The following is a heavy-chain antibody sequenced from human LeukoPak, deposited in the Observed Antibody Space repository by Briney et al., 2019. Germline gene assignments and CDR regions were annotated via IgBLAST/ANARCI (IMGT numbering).Heavy chain of an antibody. D-gene: IGHD3-22*01. CDR2: ISAYNGDT. V-gene: IGHV1-18*01. J-gene: IGHJ4*02. Sequence: GASVKVSCKASGYTFTTYGISWVRQAPGQGLEWMGWISAYNGDTNYAQRLQGRVTMTTDTSTSTAYMELRSLRSDDTAVCYCARILYYDSSGPPDYWGQGTLVTVSS. CDR3: ARILYYDSSGPPDY. CDR1: GYTFTTYG.